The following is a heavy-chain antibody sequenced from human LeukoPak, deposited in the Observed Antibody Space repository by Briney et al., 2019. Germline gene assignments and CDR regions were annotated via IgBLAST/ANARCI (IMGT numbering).Heavy chain of an antibody. CDR2: IYSSGST. D-gene: IGHD6-6*01. CDR1: GGSISTYH. CDR3: ARLGGSSFKG. J-gene: IGHJ4*02. V-gene: IGHV4-4*09. Sequence: SETLSLTCSVSGGSISTYHWSWIRQPPGKGLEWIGYIYSSGSTNYNPSLKSRVTISIDTSKNQFSLQLSSVTAADTAVYYCARLGGSSFKGWGQGTLVTVSS.